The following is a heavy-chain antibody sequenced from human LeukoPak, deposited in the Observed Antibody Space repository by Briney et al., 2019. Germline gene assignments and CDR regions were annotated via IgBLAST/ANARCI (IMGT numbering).Heavy chain of an antibody. CDR3: AREGDFWSGYPIDHYYYMDV. CDR2: ISGRGDLE. J-gene: IGHJ6*03. CDR1: GFTFSSYA. D-gene: IGHD3-3*01. Sequence: GGSLGLSCSASGFTFSSYAMTWVRQAPGKGLEWVSTISGRGDLEFYTESVKGRFTVSRDHSKNTVHLQMDSLRAEDAAIYYCAREGDFWSGYPIDHYYYMDVWGKGTTVTVTS. V-gene: IGHV3-23*01.